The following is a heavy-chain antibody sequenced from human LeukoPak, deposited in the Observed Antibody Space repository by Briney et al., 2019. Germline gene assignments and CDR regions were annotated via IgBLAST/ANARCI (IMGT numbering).Heavy chain of an antibody. V-gene: IGHV3-23*01. Sequence: GGSLRLSCAASGFTFSNYVMSWVRQAPGKGLEWVSGISGSGGSIYYADSVKGRFTISRDNSRKTIYLQINSLRADDTALYYCARDPEYYASGSYLDYWGQGTLVTVSS. J-gene: IGHJ4*02. CDR3: ARDPEYYASGSYLDY. CDR2: ISGSGGSI. D-gene: IGHD3-10*01. CDR1: GFTFSNYV.